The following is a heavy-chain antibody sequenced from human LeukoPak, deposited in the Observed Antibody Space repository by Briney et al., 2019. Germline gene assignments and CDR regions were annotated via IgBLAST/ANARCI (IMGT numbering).Heavy chain of an antibody. D-gene: IGHD3-22*01. J-gene: IGHJ4*02. CDR2: IYYSGST. CDR1: GGSISGSYYY. V-gene: IGHV4-39*01. CDR3: VTYYFDSSGPKKNY. Sequence: SETLSLTCTVSGGSISGSYYYWGWIRQPPGKGPEWIGSIYYSGSTYYNPPLKSRVTISVDTSKKQFSLKLSSVTAADTAVYYCVTYYFDSSGPKKNYWGQGTLVTVSS.